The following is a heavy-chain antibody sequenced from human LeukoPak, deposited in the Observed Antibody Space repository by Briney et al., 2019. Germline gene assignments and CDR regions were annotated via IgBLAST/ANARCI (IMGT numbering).Heavy chain of an antibody. Sequence: SETLSLTCTVSGYSISSGYYWGWIRQPPGKGLEWIGSIYHSGRTYYNPSLKSRVTISVDTSKNQLSLKLSSVTAADTAVYYCAREDEDYYDSGSFYQFDYWGQGTLVIVSS. CDR2: IYHSGRT. CDR3: AREDEDYYDSGSFYQFDY. V-gene: IGHV4-38-2*02. J-gene: IGHJ4*02. D-gene: IGHD3-10*01. CDR1: GYSISSGYY.